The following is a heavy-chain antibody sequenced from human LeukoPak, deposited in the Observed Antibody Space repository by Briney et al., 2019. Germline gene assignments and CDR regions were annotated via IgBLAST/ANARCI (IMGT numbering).Heavy chain of an antibody. CDR2: INTNTGNP. Sequence: GASVKVSCKASGYTFTSYGISWVRQAPGQGLEWMGWINTNTGNPTYAQGFTGRFVFSLDTSVSTAYLQISSLKAEDAAVYYCARVYWYSSSWSRWWFDYWGQGTLVTVSS. CDR3: ARVYWYSSSWSRWWFDY. J-gene: IGHJ4*02. V-gene: IGHV7-4-1*02. CDR1: GYTFTSYG. D-gene: IGHD6-13*01.